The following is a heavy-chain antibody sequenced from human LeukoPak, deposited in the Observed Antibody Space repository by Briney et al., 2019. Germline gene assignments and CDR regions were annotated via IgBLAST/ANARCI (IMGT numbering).Heavy chain of an antibody. V-gene: IGHV3-66*01. D-gene: IGHD6-19*01. Sequence: PGGSLRLSCAASGFTVSSNYMSWVRQAPGKGLEWVSIIYSGGKTYYADSVKDRFTVSRVNSKNTMYLQMNSLRAEDTAFYYCARSWGGGSGWYHFDYWGQGALVTVSS. J-gene: IGHJ4*02. CDR2: IYSGGKT. CDR1: GFTVSSNY. CDR3: ARSWGGGSGWYHFDY.